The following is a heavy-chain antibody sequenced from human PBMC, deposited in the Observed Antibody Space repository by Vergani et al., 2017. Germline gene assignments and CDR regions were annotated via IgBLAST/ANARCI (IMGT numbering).Heavy chain of an antibody. V-gene: IGHV4-38-2*02. D-gene: IGHD5-12*01. Sequence: QVQLQESGPGLVKPSETLSLTCTVSGYSISSGYYWGWIRQPPGKGLEWIGSIYHSGSTYYNPSLKSRVTISVDTSTNQFSLKLSSVTAADTAVYYCARRRNIVAVRAYYYGMDVWGQGTTVTVSS. J-gene: IGHJ6*02. CDR2: IYHSGST. CDR1: GYSISSGYY. CDR3: ARRRNIVAVRAYYYGMDV.